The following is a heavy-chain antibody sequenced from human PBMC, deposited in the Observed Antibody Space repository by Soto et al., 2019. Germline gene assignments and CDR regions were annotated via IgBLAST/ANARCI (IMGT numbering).Heavy chain of an antibody. Sequence: QVQLVQSGAEVKKPGASVKVSCKASGYTFTGYYMHWVRQAPGQGLEWMGWINPNSGGTNYAQKFQGGVTMTRDTSISTAYMELSRLRSDDTAVYYCARGGGYYDFWSGYYTIDAFDIWGQGTMVTVSS. D-gene: IGHD3-3*01. J-gene: IGHJ3*02. CDR3: ARGGGYYDFWSGYYTIDAFDI. CDR1: GYTFTGYY. V-gene: IGHV1-2*02. CDR2: INPNSGGT.